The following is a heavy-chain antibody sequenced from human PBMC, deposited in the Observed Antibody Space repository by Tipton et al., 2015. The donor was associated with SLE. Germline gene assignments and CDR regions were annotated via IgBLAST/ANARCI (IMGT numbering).Heavy chain of an antibody. J-gene: IGHJ4*02. Sequence: TLSLTCTVSGGSISSHYWSWIRQPPGKGLEWIGYIYYSGSTNDNPSLKSRVTISVDTSKNQFSLKVSSVTAADPAVYFCARAMAWTGDPLHFDYWGQGSLVTVSS. CDR3: ARAMAWTGDPLHFDY. D-gene: IGHD3/OR15-3a*01. V-gene: IGHV4-59*11. CDR2: IYYSGST. CDR1: GGSISSHY.